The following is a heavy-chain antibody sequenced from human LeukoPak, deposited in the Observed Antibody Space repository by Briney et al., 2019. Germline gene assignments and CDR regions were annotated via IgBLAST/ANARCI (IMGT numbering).Heavy chain of an antibody. Sequence: PSETLSLTCTVSGGSISSSSYYWGWIRQPPGMGLEWIGSVYCSGSTYYYPSLKSRVTISVDTSKNQSSLKLRSVTAADTAVYYCASSILLDVWGKGTTVTVSS. CDR2: VYCSGST. V-gene: IGHV4-39*01. J-gene: IGHJ6*04. CDR1: GGSISSSSYY. CDR3: ASSILLDV. D-gene: IGHD2-21*01.